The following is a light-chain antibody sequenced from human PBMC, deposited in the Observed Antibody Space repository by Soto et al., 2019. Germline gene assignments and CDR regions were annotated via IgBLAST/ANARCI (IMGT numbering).Light chain of an antibody. J-gene: IGLJ1*01. CDR1: SSDVGRYDY. V-gene: IGLV2-11*01. CDR3: CSFAGSYTYV. CDR2: DVS. Sequence: QSVLTQPRSVSGYPGQSVTISCTGTSSDVGRYDYVSWYQQHPGKAPKLIIYDVSERPSGVPDRFSGSKFGNTASLTISGLQAEDEADYSCCSFAGSYTYVFGTGTKLTVL.